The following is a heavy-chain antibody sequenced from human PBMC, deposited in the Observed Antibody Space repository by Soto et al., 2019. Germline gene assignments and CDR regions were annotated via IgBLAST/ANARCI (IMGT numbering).Heavy chain of an antibody. CDR3: ARDARVAAAKKGPNWFDP. V-gene: IGHV4-59*01. Sequence: SETLSLTCTVSGGSLSSYYWSWIRQPPGKGLEWIGYIYYSGSTNYNPSLKSRVTISVDTSKNQFSLKLSSVTAADTSVYYCARDARVAAAKKGPNWFDPWGQGTLVTVSS. CDR1: GGSLSSYY. CDR2: IYYSGST. J-gene: IGHJ5*02. D-gene: IGHD6-13*01.